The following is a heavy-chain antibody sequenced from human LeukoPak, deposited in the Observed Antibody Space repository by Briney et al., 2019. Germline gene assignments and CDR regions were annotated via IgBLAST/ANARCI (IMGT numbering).Heavy chain of an antibody. V-gene: IGHV1-18*01. CDR2: ISAYNGNT. J-gene: IGHJ4*02. CDR1: GYTFTSYG. CDR3: ARDGYYYDSSGYYPFWY. Sequence: GASVKVSCKASGYTFTSYGISWVRQAPGQGLEWMGWISAYNGNTNYAQKLQGRVTMTTDTSTSTAYMELRSLRSDDTAVYYCARDGYYYDSSGYYPFWYWGQGTLVTVSS. D-gene: IGHD3-22*01.